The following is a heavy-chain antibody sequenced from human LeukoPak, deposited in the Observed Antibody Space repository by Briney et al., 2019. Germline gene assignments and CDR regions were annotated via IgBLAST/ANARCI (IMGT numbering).Heavy chain of an antibody. Sequence: PGKSLRLSCAASGFIFRSYGMHWVRQAPGKGLEWMSSISYDGSERYYADSVKGRFTISRDDSKNTLYLQMNSLRAEDTAVYYCARDPYYYDSGSFAAFDIWGQGTMVTVSS. CDR1: GFIFRSYG. J-gene: IGHJ3*02. V-gene: IGHV3-30*04. CDR3: ARDPYYYDSGSFAAFDI. D-gene: IGHD3-10*01. CDR2: ISYDGSER.